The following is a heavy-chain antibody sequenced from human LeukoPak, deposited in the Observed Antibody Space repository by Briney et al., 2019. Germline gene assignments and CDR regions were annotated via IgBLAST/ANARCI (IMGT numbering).Heavy chain of an antibody. V-gene: IGHV4-59*01. J-gene: IGHJ4*02. CDR3: ARAYTVAAAGTWGYFDY. D-gene: IGHD6-13*01. Sequence: SETLSLTCTVSGGSISSYYWSWIRQPPGQGLEWIGYIYYSGSTDYNPSLKSRVTISVDTSKNQFSLKLRSVTAADTAVYYCARAYTVAAAGTWGYFDYWGQGTLVTVSS. CDR1: GGSISSYY. CDR2: IYYSGST.